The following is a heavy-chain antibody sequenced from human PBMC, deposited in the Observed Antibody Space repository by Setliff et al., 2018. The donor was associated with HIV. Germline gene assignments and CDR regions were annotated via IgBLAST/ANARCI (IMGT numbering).Heavy chain of an antibody. CDR1: GFTFSSYW. D-gene: IGHD6-13*01. CDR3: AKSKTKYSSSWYTDIRPDYFQH. J-gene: IGHJ1*01. CDR2: INSEGSST. V-gene: IGHV3-74*01. Sequence: LRLSCAASGFTFSSYWMNWVRQAPGKGLVWVSYINSEGSSTSYADSVKGRFTISRDNSKNTLYLQMNSLRAEDTAVYFCAKSKTKYSSSWYTDIRPDYFQHWGQGTLVTVSS.